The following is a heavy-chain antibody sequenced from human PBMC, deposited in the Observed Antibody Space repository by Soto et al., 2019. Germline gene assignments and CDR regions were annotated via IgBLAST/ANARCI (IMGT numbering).Heavy chain of an antibody. V-gene: IGHV5-51*01. CDR2: IFPGDSDT. J-gene: IGHJ4*02. Sequence: EVQLVQSGTEVKKPGESLKISCKASGYSFSTYWIGWVRQVPGKGLEWMGIIFPGDSDTRYSPSFQGQVTISADKSISTAYLQWSRLKASDNAMYYCARFNGDFEVFWGQGTLVTVSS. CDR3: ARFNGDFEVF. CDR1: GYSFSTYW. D-gene: IGHD4-17*01.